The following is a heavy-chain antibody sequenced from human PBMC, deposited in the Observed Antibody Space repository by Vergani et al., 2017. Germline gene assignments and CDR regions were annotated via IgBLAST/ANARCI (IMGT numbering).Heavy chain of an antibody. CDR3: ARDRYYLGSESYPYFYYYGLDV. CDR2: ISSSSSYI. J-gene: IGHJ6*02. Sequence: EVQLVESGGGLVKRGGSLRLSCAASGFTFTSYSMNWVRQAPGKGLEWVSSISSSSSYIHYSDALKGRFTISRGNAKSSLYLQMNSLRAEETGVYSCARDRYYLGSESYPYFYYYGLDVWGQGTAVTVSS. D-gene: IGHD3-10*01. V-gene: IGHV3-21*01. CDR1: GFTFTSYS.